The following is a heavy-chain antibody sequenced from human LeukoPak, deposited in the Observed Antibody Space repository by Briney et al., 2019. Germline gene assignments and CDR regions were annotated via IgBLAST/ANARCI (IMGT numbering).Heavy chain of an antibody. D-gene: IGHD3-10*01. V-gene: IGHV1-2*02. CDR3: ARRYYGSGSLNWFDP. J-gene: IGHJ5*02. CDR1: GYTFTGYY. CDR2: INPNSGGT. Sequence: VASVKVSCKASGYTFTGYYMHWVRQAPGQGLEWMGWINPNSGGTNYAQKFQGRVTMTRDTSISTAYMELSRLRSDDTAVYYCARRYYGSGSLNWFDPWGQGTLVTVSS.